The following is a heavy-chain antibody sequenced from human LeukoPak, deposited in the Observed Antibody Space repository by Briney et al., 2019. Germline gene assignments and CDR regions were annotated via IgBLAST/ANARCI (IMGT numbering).Heavy chain of an antibody. J-gene: IGHJ6*02. CDR3: ASGYDFWSGYPPAQYSMDV. CDR1: GFTFSNYA. CDR2: ISESGEDP. D-gene: IGHD3-3*01. Sequence: TGGSLRLSCAASGFTFSNYAMNWVRQAPGKGLEWVSSISESGEDPSYADSVKGRFIISRDNSRDTIYLQMSSLRVEDTAVYYCASGYDFWSGYPPAQYSMDVWAKGPRSPSP. V-gene: IGHV3-23*01.